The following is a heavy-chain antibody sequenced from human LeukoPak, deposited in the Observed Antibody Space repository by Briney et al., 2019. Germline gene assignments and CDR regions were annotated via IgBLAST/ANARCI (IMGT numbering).Heavy chain of an antibody. V-gene: IGHV1-18*01. D-gene: IGHD4-4*01. Sequence: ASVKVSCKASGYTFTSYGISWVRQAPGQGLEWMGWMNPNSGNTGYAQKLQGRVTMTTDTSTSTAYMELRSLRSDDTAVYYCARGGVYSNPPYYYYGMDVWGQGTTVTVSS. CDR2: MNPNSGNT. CDR3: ARGGVYSNPPYYYYGMDV. CDR1: GYTFTSYG. J-gene: IGHJ6*02.